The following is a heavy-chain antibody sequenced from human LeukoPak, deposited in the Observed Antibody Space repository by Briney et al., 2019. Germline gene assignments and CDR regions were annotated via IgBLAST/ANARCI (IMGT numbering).Heavy chain of an antibody. J-gene: IGHJ3*02. CDR2: ISWNSGDI. Sequence: AGGSLRLSCAASGFTFDDYAMHWVRQAPGKGLEWVSGISWNSGDIGYADSVKGRFTISRDNAKNSLYLQMNSLRAEDTALYYCARLRVVWDLDDAFDIWGQGTMVIVSS. CDR3: ARLRVVWDLDDAFDI. CDR1: GFTFDDYA. V-gene: IGHV3-9*01. D-gene: IGHD1-26*01.